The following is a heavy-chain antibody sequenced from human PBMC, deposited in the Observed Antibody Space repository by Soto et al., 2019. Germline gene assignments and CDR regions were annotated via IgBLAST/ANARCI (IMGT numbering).Heavy chain of an antibody. J-gene: IGHJ6*02. D-gene: IGHD3-16*01. V-gene: IGHV1-69*01. CDR3: ASDVRLNYYDGTYSYYALDV. CDR1: GGAFSGHA. Sequence: QVQLVQSGAEVKKPGSWVKVSCKASGGAFSGHAISWLRQAPGQGLEWMGQIIPFFKGTKYAQNFPGRVTIPADDSTSTAYMDLSSLTSEDTAVYYCASDVRLNYYDGTYSYYALDVWGQGTTVTVSS. CDR2: IIPFFKGT.